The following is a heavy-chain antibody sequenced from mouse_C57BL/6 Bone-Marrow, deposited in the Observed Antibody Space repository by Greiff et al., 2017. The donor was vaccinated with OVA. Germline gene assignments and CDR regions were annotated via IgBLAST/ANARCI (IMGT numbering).Heavy chain of an antibody. CDR1: GYTFTDYY. D-gene: IGHD3-2*02. Sequence: VKLKQSGPELVKPGASVKISCKASGYTFTDYYINWVKQRPGQGLEWIGWIFPGSGSTYYNEKFKGKATLTVDKSSSTAYMLLSSLTSEDSAVYFCARGGQLRLRVDYWGQGTTLTVSS. CDR2: IFPGSGST. CDR3: ARGGQLRLRVDY. V-gene: IGHV1-75*01. J-gene: IGHJ2*01.